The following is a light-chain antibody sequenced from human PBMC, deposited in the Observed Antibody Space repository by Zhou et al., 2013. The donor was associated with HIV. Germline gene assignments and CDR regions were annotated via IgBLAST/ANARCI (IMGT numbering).Light chain of an antibody. CDR3: QKLNSFPLT. Sequence: DIQMTQSPSSVSASVGDRITITCRASQGISKWLAWYQQKPGKVPKLLIYAASTLQSGVPSRFSGSGSGTEFTLTISSLQPEDFATYYCQKLNSFPLTFGGGTKVEIK. CDR1: QGISKW. CDR2: AAS. J-gene: IGKJ4*01. V-gene: IGKV1D-12*01.